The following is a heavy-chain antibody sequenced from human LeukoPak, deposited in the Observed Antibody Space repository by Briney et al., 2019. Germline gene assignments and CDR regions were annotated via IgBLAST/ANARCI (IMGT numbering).Heavy chain of an antibody. CDR1: GGSISSNSYY. J-gene: IGHJ4*02. D-gene: IGHD1-26*01. CDR3: AREARGTYTIDC. V-gene: IGHV4-39*01. Sequence: SETLSLTCTVSGGSISSNSYYWGWIRQPPGKGLEWIGSTFHSGSTYYNPSLKSRVTISVDTSKNQFSLRLSSVTAEDTAVYFCAREARGTYTIDCWGQGTLVTVSS. CDR2: TFHSGST.